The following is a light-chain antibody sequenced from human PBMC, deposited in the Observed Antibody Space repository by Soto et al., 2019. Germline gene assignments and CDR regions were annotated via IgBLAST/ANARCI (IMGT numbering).Light chain of an antibody. V-gene: IGKV3-15*01. Sequence: EIVMTQSPATLSVSPGGRVTLSCRASQSVSSNLAWYQQKPGQSPRLLIYGASTRATGIPARFSGSGSGTEFTLTISSLQSEDFAVYYCQQYINLWTFGQGTKVDIK. CDR3: QQYINLWT. CDR2: GAS. J-gene: IGKJ1*01. CDR1: QSVSSN.